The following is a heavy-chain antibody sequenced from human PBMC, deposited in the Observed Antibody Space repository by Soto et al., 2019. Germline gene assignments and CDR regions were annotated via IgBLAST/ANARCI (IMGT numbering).Heavy chain of an antibody. J-gene: IGHJ4*02. CDR2: ISAYNGNT. CDR3: ARAPPVMVRGVKRYFDY. CDR1: GYTFTSYG. V-gene: IGHV1-18*01. D-gene: IGHD3-10*01. Sequence: ASVKVSCKASGYTFTSYGISWVRQAPGQGLEWMGWISAYNGNTNYAQKLQGRVTMTTDTSTSTAYMELRSLRSDDTAVYYCARAPPVMVRGVKRYFDYWGQGTLVTVSS.